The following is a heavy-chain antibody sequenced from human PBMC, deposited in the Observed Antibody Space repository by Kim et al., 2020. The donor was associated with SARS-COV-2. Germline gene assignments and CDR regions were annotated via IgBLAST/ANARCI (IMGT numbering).Heavy chain of an antibody. J-gene: IGHJ6*02. Sequence: SVKVSCKASGGTFSSYAISWVRQAPGQGLEWMVGIIPIFGTANYAQKFQGRVTITADESTSTAYMELSSLRSEDTAVYYCARCMGATNYYGMDVWGQGTTVTVSS. V-gene: IGHV1-69*13. CDR2: IIPIFGTA. D-gene: IGHD1-26*01. CDR3: ARCMGATNYYGMDV. CDR1: GGTFSSYA.